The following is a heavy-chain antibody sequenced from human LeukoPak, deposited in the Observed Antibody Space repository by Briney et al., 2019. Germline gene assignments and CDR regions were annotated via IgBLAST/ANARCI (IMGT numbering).Heavy chain of an antibody. Sequence: SETLSLTCEVYGGSFSGVYYWNWIRQPPGKGLEWIGEVSDSGSTNDNPSLKTRVTISVDTSKNQFSLRLSSVTAADTAVYYCARANRGSGWPFDNWGQGTLVTISS. V-gene: IGHV4-34*01. J-gene: IGHJ4*02. CDR3: ARANRGSGWPFDN. CDR2: VSDSGST. D-gene: IGHD6-19*01. CDR1: GGSFSGVYY.